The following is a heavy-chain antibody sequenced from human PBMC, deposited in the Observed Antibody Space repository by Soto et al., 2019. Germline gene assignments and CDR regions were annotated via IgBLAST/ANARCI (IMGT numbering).Heavy chain of an antibody. Sequence: QVQLVQAGAEVKKPGSSVKVSCKASGGTFSSYAISWVRQAPGQGLEWMGGIIPIFGTANYAQKFQGRVTITADKSTSTAYMEMSSLRSEDTAVYYCARMVRSAMVRGVISWFDPWGQGTMVTVSS. J-gene: IGHJ5*02. CDR3: ARMVRSAMVRGVISWFDP. CDR2: IIPIFGTA. D-gene: IGHD3-10*01. CDR1: GGTFSSYA. V-gene: IGHV1-69*06.